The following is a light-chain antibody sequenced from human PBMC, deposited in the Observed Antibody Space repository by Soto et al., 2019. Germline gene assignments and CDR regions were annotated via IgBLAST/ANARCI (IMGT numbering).Light chain of an antibody. V-gene: IGKV1-39*01. CDR2: AAS. CDR3: QQSYSLSPIT. CDR1: ETISTF. J-gene: IGKJ5*01. Sequence: DIQMTQSPSSLSASVGDRVTLSCRASETISTFLNWYQHKPGRAPKLLIYAASRLQSGVPPRFSGSGSGTDFTLTINGLQPEDFASYYCQQSYSLSPITFGQGTRLEIK.